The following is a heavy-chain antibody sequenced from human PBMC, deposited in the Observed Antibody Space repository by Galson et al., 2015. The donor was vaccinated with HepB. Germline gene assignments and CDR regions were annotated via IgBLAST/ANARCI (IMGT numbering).Heavy chain of an antibody. CDR3: AKVGTAVAAKWKAFDI. D-gene: IGHD6-19*01. V-gene: IGHV3-9*01. J-gene: IGHJ3*02. CDR1: GFTFDDYA. Sequence: SLRLSCAASGFTFDDYAMHRVRQAPGKGLEWVSGISWNSGSIGYADSVKGRFTISRDNAKNSLYLQMNSLRAEDTALYYCAKVGTAVAAKWKAFDIWGQGTMVTVSS. CDR2: ISWNSGSI.